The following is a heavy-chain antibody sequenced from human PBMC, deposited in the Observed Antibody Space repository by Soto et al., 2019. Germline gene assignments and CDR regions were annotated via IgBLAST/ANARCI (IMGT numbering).Heavy chain of an antibody. CDR2: FDPEDGET. V-gene: IGHV1-24*01. CDR1: GYTLTELS. CDR3: ARDLSDIVLMVYAIRSWAPLDS. D-gene: IGHD2-8*01. Sequence: APVEFCCKVSGYTLTELSILWVRQAPGKGLEWMGGFDPEDGETIYAQKFQGRVTMTTDTSTSTAYMELRSLRSDDTAEYYCARDLSDIVLMVYAIRSWAPLDSWGQETMVT. J-gene: IGHJ3*02.